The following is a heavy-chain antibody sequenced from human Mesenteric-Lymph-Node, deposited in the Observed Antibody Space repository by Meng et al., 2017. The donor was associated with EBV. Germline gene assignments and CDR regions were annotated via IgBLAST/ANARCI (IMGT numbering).Heavy chain of an antibody. Sequence: HLQPQVSCPGPVKSSGPLSLTCCVSVGPFTSSHYWGWIRQPPGKGLEWIGTFYYNGDPTYNPSLKSRVTISAVASRNLFFLTLSSVTAADTAVYYCARHGGRFDWPYVDWGPGTLVTVSS. V-gene: IGHV4-39*01. J-gene: IGHJ4*02. CDR1: VGPFTSSHY. D-gene: IGHD3-9*01. CDR2: FYYNGDP. CDR3: ARHGGRFDWPYVD.